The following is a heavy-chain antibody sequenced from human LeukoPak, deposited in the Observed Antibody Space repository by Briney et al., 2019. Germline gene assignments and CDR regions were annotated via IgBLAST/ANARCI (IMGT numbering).Heavy chain of an antibody. CDR1: GYSISSGYY. Sequence: SETLSLTCIVSGYSISSGYYWGWIRQPPGKGLEWIGMIHHSGSTYYNPSLKSRVTISGDTSKNQFSLKLSSVTAADTAVYYCARQSKSGSYLRFPFDYWGQGTLVTVSS. CDR3: ARQSKSGSYLRFPFDY. D-gene: IGHD1-26*01. J-gene: IGHJ4*02. CDR2: IHHSGST. V-gene: IGHV4-38-2*02.